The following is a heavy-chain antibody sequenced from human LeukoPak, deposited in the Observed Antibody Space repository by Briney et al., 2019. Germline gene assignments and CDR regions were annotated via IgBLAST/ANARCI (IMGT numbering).Heavy chain of an antibody. CDR1: GFTFSSYG. Sequence: GALRLSCAASGFTFSSYGMHWVRQAPGKGLEWLAVISFDGSNKYYADSVRGRFTISRDNSKNTLYLQMNSLRAEDTAVYYCARHRSSWLIDYWGQGTLVTVSS. V-gene: IGHV3-30*03. D-gene: IGHD6-6*01. J-gene: IGHJ4*02. CDR3: ARHRSSWLIDY. CDR2: ISFDGSNK.